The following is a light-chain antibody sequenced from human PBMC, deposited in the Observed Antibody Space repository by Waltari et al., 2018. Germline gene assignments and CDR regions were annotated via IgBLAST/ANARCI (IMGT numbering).Light chain of an antibody. CDR3: EQSYNIPT. Sequence: DIQMTQSPSSLSASVGDRVTIACRTSQSIRNYLHWYQQKPGKAPKLLIYAASTLQSGVPSRFSGSGSGTDFTLTISSLQPEDFATYYCEQSYNIPTFGGGTKVEIK. CDR1: QSIRNY. V-gene: IGKV1-39*01. J-gene: IGKJ4*01. CDR2: AAS.